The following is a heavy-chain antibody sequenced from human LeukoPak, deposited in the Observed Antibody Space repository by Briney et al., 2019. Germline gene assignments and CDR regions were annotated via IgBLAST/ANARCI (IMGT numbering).Heavy chain of an antibody. Sequence: ASVKVSCKASGYTFTSYGISWVRQAPGQGLEGMGWISAYNGNTNYAQKLQGRVTMTTDTSTSTAYMELRSLRSDDTAVYYCARAESSSGWYYFDYWGQGTLVTVSS. D-gene: IGHD6-19*01. CDR1: GYTFTSYG. CDR2: ISAYNGNT. CDR3: ARAESSSGWYYFDY. V-gene: IGHV1-18*01. J-gene: IGHJ4*02.